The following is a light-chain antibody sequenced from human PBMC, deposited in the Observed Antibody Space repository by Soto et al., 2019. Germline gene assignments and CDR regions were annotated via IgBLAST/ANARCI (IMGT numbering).Light chain of an antibody. CDR1: QSIRSL. J-gene: IGKJ1*01. CDR2: DAS. CDR3: QQRSNWPRT. V-gene: IGKV3-11*01. Sequence: THSPSTLSASVGDRVTITCRASQSIRSLLAWYQQNPGQAPRLLIYDASNRATGIPARFSGSGSGTDFTLTISSLEPEDFAVYYCQQRSNWPRTFGQGTKVDI.